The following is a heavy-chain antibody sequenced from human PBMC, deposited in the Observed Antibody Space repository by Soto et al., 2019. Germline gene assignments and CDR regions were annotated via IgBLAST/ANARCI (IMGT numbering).Heavy chain of an antibody. D-gene: IGHD6-6*01. CDR2: IYYSGST. CDR1: GGSVSSGSYY. J-gene: IGHJ3*02. Sequence: SETLSLTCTVSGGSVSSGSYYWSWIRQPPGKGLEWIGYIYYSGSTNYNPSLKSRVTISVDTSKNQFSLKLSSVTAADTAVYYCARKKLVGSAFDIWGQGTMATVSS. CDR3: ARKKLVGSAFDI. V-gene: IGHV4-61*01.